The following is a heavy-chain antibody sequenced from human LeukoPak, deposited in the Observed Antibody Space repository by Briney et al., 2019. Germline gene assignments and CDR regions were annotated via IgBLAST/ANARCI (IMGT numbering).Heavy chain of an antibody. J-gene: IGHJ5*02. CDR3: ARGLCGVDCFWPYWFDP. CDR2: INHSGSA. V-gene: IGHV4-34*01. Sequence: SETLSLTCGVYGGSFSGYYWSWIRQPPGKGLEWIGEINHSGSANYNPSLKSRVTISVDTSKNQFSLRLNSVTAAHTAVYYCARGLCGVDCFWPYWFDPWGQGTLVTVSS. D-gene: IGHD2-21*02. CDR1: GGSFSGYY.